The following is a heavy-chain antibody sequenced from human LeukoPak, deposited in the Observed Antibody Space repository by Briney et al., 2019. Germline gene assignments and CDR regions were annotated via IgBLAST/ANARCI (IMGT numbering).Heavy chain of an antibody. CDR3: ARCSGSYYGY. D-gene: IGHD1-26*01. V-gene: IGHV1-2*02. Sequence: ASVKVSCKASGYTFTSYDINWVRQATGQGLEWMGWINPNSGGTNYAQKFQGRVTMTRDTSISTAYMELSRLRSDDTAVYYCARCSGSYYGYWGQGTLVTVSS. J-gene: IGHJ4*02. CDR1: GYTFTSYD. CDR2: INPNSGGT.